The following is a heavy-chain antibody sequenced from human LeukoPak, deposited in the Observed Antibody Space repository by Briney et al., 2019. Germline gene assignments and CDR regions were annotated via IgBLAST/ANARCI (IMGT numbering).Heavy chain of an antibody. J-gene: IGHJ4*02. CDR3: TTIRGYCSSTSCYALDY. Sequence: PGGSLRLSXAASGFTFSNAWMSWVRQAPGKGLEWVGRIKSKTDGGTTDYAAPVKGRFTISRDDSKNTLYLQMNSLKTEDTAVHYCTTIRGYCSSTSCYALDYWGQGTLVTVSS. CDR1: GFTFSNAW. D-gene: IGHD2-2*01. CDR2: IKSKTDGGTT. V-gene: IGHV3-15*01.